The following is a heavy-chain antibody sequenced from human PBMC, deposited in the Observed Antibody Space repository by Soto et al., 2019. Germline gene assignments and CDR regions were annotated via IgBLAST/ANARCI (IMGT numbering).Heavy chain of an antibody. CDR3: AKDHLTTTVTTVGY. J-gene: IGHJ4*02. CDR1: GFTFSNYG. D-gene: IGHD4-17*01. CDR2: ISYHGSDK. Sequence: ESGGGVVQPGRSLRLSCAASGFTFSNYGMHWVRQAPGKGLEWVAVISYHGSDKYYADSVKSRFTISRDNSKNTLYLQMDSLRAEDTAVYYCAKDHLTTTVTTVGYWGQGTLVTVSS. V-gene: IGHV3-30*18.